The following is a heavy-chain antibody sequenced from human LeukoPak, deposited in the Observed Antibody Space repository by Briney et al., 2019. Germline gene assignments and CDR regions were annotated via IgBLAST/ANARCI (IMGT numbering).Heavy chain of an antibody. J-gene: IGHJ4*02. CDR3: AKDICNHPRCYFDY. CDR1: GFTFDDYA. D-gene: IGHD1-14*01. CDR2: ISWNSGSI. V-gene: IGHV3-9*01. Sequence: PGGSLRLSCAASGFTFDDYAMHWVRQAPGKGLEWVSGISWNSGSIGYADSVKGRFTISRDNAKNSLYLQMNSLRAEDTALYYCAKDICNHPRCYFDYWGQGTLVTVSS.